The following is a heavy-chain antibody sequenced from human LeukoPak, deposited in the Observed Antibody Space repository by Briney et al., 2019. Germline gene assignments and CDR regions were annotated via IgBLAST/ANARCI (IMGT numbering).Heavy chain of an antibody. V-gene: IGHV3-21*04. J-gene: IGHJ1*01. D-gene: IGHD1-26*01. CDR2: ITSSSSYI. CDR3: AKDSGSYYKYFQH. CDR1: GFSFSSYS. Sequence: GGPLRLSCAASGFSFSSYSMSWVRQAPGKGLEWVSSITSSSSYIYYADSVKGRFTISRDNAKNSLYLQMNSLRAEDMALYYCAKDSGSYYKYFQHWGQGTLVTVSS.